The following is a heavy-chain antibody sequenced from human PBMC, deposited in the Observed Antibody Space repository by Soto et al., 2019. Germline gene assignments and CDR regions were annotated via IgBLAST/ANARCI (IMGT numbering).Heavy chain of an antibody. CDR1: GFTFRTYW. V-gene: IGHV3-7*01. J-gene: IGHJ4*02. D-gene: IGHD1-20*01. CDR2: IKEDGSKK. Sequence: EVQLVESGGGLVQPGGSLRLSCAASGFTFRTYWMNWVRQAPGKGREWVDNIKEDGSKKNFVDSVKVRFTISRDNAKNLLYLQMNSLRTEDTNVYYCARDRDNWNDFDYWGQGTLVTVPS. CDR3: ARDRDNWNDFDY.